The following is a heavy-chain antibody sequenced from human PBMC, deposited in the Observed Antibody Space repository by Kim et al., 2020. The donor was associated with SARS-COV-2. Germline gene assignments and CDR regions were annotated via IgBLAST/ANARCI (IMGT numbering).Heavy chain of an antibody. Sequence: SETLSLTCTVSGGSISSSSYYWGWIRQPPGKGLEWIGSIYYSGSTYYNPSLKSRVTISVDTSKNQFSLKLSSVTAADTAVYYCAREEFLEWLYFFDYWGQGTLVTVSS. CDR2: IYYSGST. CDR1: GGSISSSSYY. J-gene: IGHJ4*02. D-gene: IGHD3-3*01. CDR3: AREEFLEWLYFFDY. V-gene: IGHV4-39*01.